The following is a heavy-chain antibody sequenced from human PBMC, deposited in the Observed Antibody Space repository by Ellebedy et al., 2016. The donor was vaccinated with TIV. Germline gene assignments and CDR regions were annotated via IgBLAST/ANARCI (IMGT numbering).Heavy chain of an antibody. CDR2: IYYSGST. Sequence: MPSETLSLTCTVSGGSISSYYWNWIRQPPGKGLEWIGYIYYSGSTNYNPSLKSRVTISVDTSKNQFSLKLSSVTAADTAVYYCARTFYYDSSGYPLFDYWGQGTLVTVSS. CDR3: ARTFYYDSSGYPLFDY. V-gene: IGHV4-59*08. J-gene: IGHJ4*02. D-gene: IGHD3-22*01. CDR1: GGSISSYY.